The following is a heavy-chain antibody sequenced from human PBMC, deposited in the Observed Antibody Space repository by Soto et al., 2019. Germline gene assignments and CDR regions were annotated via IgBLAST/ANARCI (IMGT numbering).Heavy chain of an antibody. Sequence: SETLSLTCTVSGGSMSSGAYYWNWVRQHPGKGLEWIAYIYYSGNTYYNPSLRSRIDISVDTSRNQFSLKLSSVTAADTAIYYCATTYTGYFDNWGQGTLVTVSS. D-gene: IGHD3-9*01. CDR3: ATTYTGYFDN. CDR2: IYYSGNT. CDR1: GGSMSSGAYY. J-gene: IGHJ4*02. V-gene: IGHV4-31*03.